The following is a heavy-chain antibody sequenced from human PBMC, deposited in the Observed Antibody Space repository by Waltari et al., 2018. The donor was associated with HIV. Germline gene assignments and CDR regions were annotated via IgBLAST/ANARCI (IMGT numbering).Heavy chain of an antibody. CDR2: IYYSGST. J-gene: IGHJ6*02. CDR1: GGSVSSGSYY. CDR3: ARDRDYDILTGYPMADYYYGMDV. Sequence: QVQLQESGPGLVKPSETLSLTCTVSGGSVSSGSYYWSWIRQPPGKGLEWIGYIYYSGSTNYNPSLKSRVTISVDTSKNQFSLKLSSVTAADTAVYYCARDRDYDILTGYPMADYYYGMDVWGQGTTVTVSS. V-gene: IGHV4-61*01. D-gene: IGHD3-9*01.